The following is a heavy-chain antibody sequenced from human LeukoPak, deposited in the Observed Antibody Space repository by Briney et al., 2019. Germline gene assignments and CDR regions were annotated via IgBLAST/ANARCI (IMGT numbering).Heavy chain of an antibody. D-gene: IGHD6-13*01. V-gene: IGHV4-39*01. CDR3: ARLPPPPYSSSWYYFDY. Sequence: SETLSLTCTVSGGSISSSSYYWGWIRQPPGKGLEWIGSIYYSGSTYYNPSLKSRVTISVDTSKNQFSLKLSSVTAADTAVYHCARLPPPPYSSSWYYFDYWGQGTLVTVSS. J-gene: IGHJ4*02. CDR1: GGSISSSSYY. CDR2: IYYSGST.